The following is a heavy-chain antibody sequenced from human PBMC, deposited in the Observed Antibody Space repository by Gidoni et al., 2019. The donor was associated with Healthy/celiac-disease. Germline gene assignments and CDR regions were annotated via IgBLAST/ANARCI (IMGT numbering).Heavy chain of an antibody. D-gene: IGHD6-13*01. V-gene: IGHV3-21*01. CDR1: AFTFSSYS. CDR2: ISSSSSYI. J-gene: IGHJ4*02. CDR3: ARDWIRGAAAGAFDY. Sequence: EVQLVESGGGLVKPGGSLRLSCAASAFTFSSYSMNWVRQAPGKGLEWVSSISSSSSYIYYADSVKGRFTISRDNAKNSLYLQMNSLRAEDTAVYYCARDWIRGAAAGAFDYWGQGTLVTVSS.